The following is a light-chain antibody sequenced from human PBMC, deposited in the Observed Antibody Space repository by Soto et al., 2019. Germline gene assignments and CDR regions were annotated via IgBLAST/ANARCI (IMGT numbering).Light chain of an antibody. CDR1: QSVSSS. CDR3: QQRSSWPS. Sequence: EIVLTQSPATLSLSPGERATLSCRASQSVSSSLAWYQQRPGQAPRLLIYDASNRATGIPARFSGSGSGTDFTLTITRLEPEDFAVYYCQQRSSWPSFGGGTKVEIK. V-gene: IGKV3-11*01. J-gene: IGKJ4*01. CDR2: DAS.